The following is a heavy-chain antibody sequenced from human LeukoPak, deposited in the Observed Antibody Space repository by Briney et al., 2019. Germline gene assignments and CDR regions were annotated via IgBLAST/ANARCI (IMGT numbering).Heavy chain of an antibody. V-gene: IGHV1-46*01. J-gene: IGHJ6*02. CDR2: INPSGGST. Sequence: ASVKVSCKASGYTFTSYYMHWVRQAPGQGLEWMGIINPSGGSTSYAQKFQGRVTMTRDTSTSTVYMELSSLRSEDTAVYYSAKMALTYGDESGAMDVWGQGTTVTVSS. D-gene: IGHD4-17*01. CDR1: GYTFTSYY. CDR3: AKMALTYGDESGAMDV.